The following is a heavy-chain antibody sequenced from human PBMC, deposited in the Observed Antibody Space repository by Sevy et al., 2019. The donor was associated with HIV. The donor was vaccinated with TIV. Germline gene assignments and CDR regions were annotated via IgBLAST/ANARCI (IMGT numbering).Heavy chain of an antibody. CDR3: ARGYCSGGSCYYFDY. J-gene: IGHJ4*02. V-gene: IGHV1-69*13. Sequence: ASVKVSCKASGGTFSSYAIGWVRQVPGQGLEWMGGIIPIFGTANYAQKFQGRVTITADESTSTAYMELSSLRSEDTAVYYCARGYCSGGSCYYFDYWGQGTLVTVSS. D-gene: IGHD2-15*01. CDR1: GGTFSSYA. CDR2: IIPIFGTA.